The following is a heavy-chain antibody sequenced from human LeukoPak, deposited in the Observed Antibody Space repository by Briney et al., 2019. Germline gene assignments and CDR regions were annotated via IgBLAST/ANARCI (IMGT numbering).Heavy chain of an antibody. V-gene: IGHV3-30*18. Sequence: GGSLRLSCAASGFTFSSYGMHWVRQAPGKGLEWVAVISYDGSNKYYADSVKGRFTISRDNSKNTLYLQMNSLRAEDTAVYYCAKDRFDSEVATILDYWGQGTLVTVSS. D-gene: IGHD5-12*01. CDR2: ISYDGSNK. CDR3: AKDRFDSEVATILDY. CDR1: GFTFSSYG. J-gene: IGHJ4*02.